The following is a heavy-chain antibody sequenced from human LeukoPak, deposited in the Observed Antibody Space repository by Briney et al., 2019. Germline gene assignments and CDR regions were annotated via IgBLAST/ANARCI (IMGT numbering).Heavy chain of an antibody. CDR1: GFTFSSYA. J-gene: IGHJ4*02. CDR3: ARDERRYCSDSSCYPGDY. CDR2: ISRTSAYI. V-gene: IGHV3-21*01. Sequence: AGGSLRLSCAASGFTFSSYAMKWVRQAPGKGLEWVSAISRTSAYIYYADSVKGRFTISRDNAKNSLYLQMDSLRAEDTAVYYCARDERRYCSDSSCYPGDYWGQGTLVTVSS. D-gene: IGHD2-2*01.